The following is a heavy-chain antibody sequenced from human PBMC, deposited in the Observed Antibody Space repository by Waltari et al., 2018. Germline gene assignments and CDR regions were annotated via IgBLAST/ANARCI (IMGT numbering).Heavy chain of an antibody. D-gene: IGHD3-22*01. J-gene: IGHJ5*02. Sequence: EVQLVESGGGLVQPGGSLRLSCAASGFPFSRSWMHWARQAPGKGLVWVSLIKNDVTTTIYADSVKGRFTISRDNAENTLYLQMNSLRAEDTAVYYCVRIYFESSGHKLSWGQGTLVTVSS. CDR1: GFPFSRSW. CDR3: VRIYFESSGHKLS. CDR2: IKNDVTTT. V-gene: IGHV3-74*01.